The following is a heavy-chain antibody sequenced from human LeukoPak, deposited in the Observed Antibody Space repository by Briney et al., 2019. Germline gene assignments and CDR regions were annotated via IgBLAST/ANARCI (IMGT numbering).Heavy chain of an antibody. D-gene: IGHD3-10*01. CDR3: ASHYYYGSGSYLHFDY. Sequence: SETLSLTCTVSGGSISSGSYYWSWIRQPAGKGLEWIGRIYTSGSTNYNPSLKSRVTISVDTSKNQFSLKLSSVTAADTAVYYCASHYYYGSGSYLHFDYWGQGTLVTVSS. CDR2: IYTSGST. J-gene: IGHJ4*02. CDR1: GGSISSGSYY. V-gene: IGHV4-61*02.